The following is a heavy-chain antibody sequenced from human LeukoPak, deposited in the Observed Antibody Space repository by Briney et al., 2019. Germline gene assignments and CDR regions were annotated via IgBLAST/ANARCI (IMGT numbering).Heavy chain of an antibody. CDR2: IYYSGST. CDR3: ARRSIYGMDV. J-gene: IGHJ6*02. D-gene: IGHD2/OR15-2a*01. CDR1: GGSISSYY. V-gene: IGHV4-59*12. Sequence: SETLPLTCTVSGGSISSYYWSWIRQPPGKGLEWIGYIYYSGSTNYNPSLKSRVTISVDTSKNQFSLKLSSVTAADTAVYYCARRSIYGMDVWGQGTTVTVSS.